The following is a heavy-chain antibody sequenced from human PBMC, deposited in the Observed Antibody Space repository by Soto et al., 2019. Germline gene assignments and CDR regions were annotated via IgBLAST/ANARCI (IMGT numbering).Heavy chain of an antibody. D-gene: IGHD1-26*01. J-gene: IGHJ4*02. CDR3: GGGSGSYRGHLDY. V-gene: IGHV3-30*03. CDR1: GFTFSSYA. Sequence: GGSLRLSCAASGFTFSSYAMSWVRQAPGKGLEWVAVISYDGSNKYYADSVKGRFTISRDNSKNTLYLQMNSLRAEDTAVYYCGGGSGSYRGHLDYWGQGTLVTVSS. CDR2: ISYDGSNK.